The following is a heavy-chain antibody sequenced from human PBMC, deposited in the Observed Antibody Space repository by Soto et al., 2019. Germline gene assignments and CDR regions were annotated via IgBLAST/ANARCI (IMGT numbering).Heavy chain of an antibody. CDR2: ISGSSGHT. CDR3: ARGPSEYIWGSYLRYCDS. Sequence: EVQLLESGGGLVQPGGSLRLSCAASGFTFSSFARNWVRQAPGKGLEGVSAISGSSGHTYYADSVKGRFIISRNNSKNTLYLQMDSLSADDTAVYYCARGPSEYIWGSYLRYCDSWGQGSLVTVSS. CDR1: GFTFSSFA. J-gene: IGHJ4*02. V-gene: IGHV3-23*01. D-gene: IGHD3-16*02.